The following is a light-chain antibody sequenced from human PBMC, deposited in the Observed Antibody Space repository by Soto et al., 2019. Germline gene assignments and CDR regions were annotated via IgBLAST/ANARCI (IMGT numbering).Light chain of an antibody. Sequence: EIVLTQSPATLYLSPGERATLSCRASQSVSSYLAWYQQKPGQAPRLLIYDASNRATGIPARFSGSGSGTDFTLTISSLEPEDFAVYYCQQRSNWPLTFGRGTKVEIK. J-gene: IGKJ1*01. CDR3: QQRSNWPLT. CDR1: QSVSSY. CDR2: DAS. V-gene: IGKV3-11*01.